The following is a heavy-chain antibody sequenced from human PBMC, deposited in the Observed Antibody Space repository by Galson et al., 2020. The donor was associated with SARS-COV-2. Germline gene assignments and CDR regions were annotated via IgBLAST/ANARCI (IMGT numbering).Heavy chain of an antibody. CDR1: GFTFSTYW. D-gene: IGHD2-15*01. CDR2: IKEDGSEK. V-gene: IGHV3-7*01. Sequence: GGSLRLSCAASGFTFSTYWMSWVRQAPGKGLEWVVNIKEDGSEKYYVGSVKGRFTVSRDNAKNSLYLEMNSLRVEDTAVFYCATAYCSAGTCCNDYWGQGTLVTVAS. J-gene: IGHJ4*02. CDR3: ATAYCSAGTCCNDY.